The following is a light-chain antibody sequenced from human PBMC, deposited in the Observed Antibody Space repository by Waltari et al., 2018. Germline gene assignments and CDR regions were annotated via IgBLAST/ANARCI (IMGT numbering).Light chain of an antibody. Sequence: QTVVTQEPSLSVSPGGTVTLTCALSSGSVSTTSYASWYQQTPGQAPRTLVYKANARSSGVPARFSGSILGNKAALTITGAQAEDDSDYYCLIYRGSGIWVFGGGTKLTVL. CDR1: SGSVSTTSY. CDR3: LIYRGSGIWV. V-gene: IGLV8-61*01. CDR2: KAN. J-gene: IGLJ3*02.